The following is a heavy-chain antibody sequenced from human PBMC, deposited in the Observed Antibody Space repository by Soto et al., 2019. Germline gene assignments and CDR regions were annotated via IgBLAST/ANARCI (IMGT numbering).Heavy chain of an antibody. Sequence: LRLSCAASGFTFSSYSMNWVRQAPGKGMEWVSSISSSSSYIYYADSVKGRFTISRDNAKNSLYLQMNSLRAEDTAVYYCARGSLRHFDYWGQGTLVTVSS. D-gene: IGHD3-10*01. CDR3: ARGSLRHFDY. CDR1: GFTFSSYS. CDR2: ISSSSSYI. J-gene: IGHJ4*02. V-gene: IGHV3-21*01.